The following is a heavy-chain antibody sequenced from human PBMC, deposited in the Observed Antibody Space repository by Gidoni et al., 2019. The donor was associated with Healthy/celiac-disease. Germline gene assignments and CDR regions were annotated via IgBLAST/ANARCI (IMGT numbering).Heavy chain of an antibody. CDR2: ISSSGSTI. D-gene: IGHD2-2*01. CDR3: ARGERGIVVVPAARYGMDV. CDR1: GFTFSSYE. Sequence: EVQLVESGGGLVQPGGSLRLSCAASGFTFSSYEMNWVRQAPGKGLEWVSYISSSGSTIYYADSVKGRFTISRDNAKNSLYLQMNSLRAEDTAVYYCARGERGIVVVPAARYGMDVWGQGTTVTVSS. V-gene: IGHV3-48*03. J-gene: IGHJ6*02.